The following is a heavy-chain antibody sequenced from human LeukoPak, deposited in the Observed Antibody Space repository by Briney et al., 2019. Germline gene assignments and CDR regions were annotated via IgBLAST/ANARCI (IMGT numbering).Heavy chain of an antibody. Sequence: GGSLRLSCAASGFSLSSYDMNWVRQAPGKGLEWVSSISTSSTFIYYTYSLKGRFTISRDNTKNSLYLKMNSLSAEDTAVYYCARADCSSSTCYLRSSWFDPWGQGTLVTVSS. CDR3: ARADCSSSTCYLRSSWFDP. J-gene: IGHJ5*02. CDR2: ISTSSTFI. CDR1: GFSLSSYD. D-gene: IGHD2/OR15-2a*01. V-gene: IGHV3-21*01.